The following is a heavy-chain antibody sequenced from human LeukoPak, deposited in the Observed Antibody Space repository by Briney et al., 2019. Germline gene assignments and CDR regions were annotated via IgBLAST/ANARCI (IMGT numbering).Heavy chain of an antibody. CDR2: ISATGLST. D-gene: IGHD3-16*01. CDR3: AKLMRHMMEDVLDL. J-gene: IGHJ3*01. CDR1: DFAFTSSG. Sequence: GSLRLSCTASDFAFTSSGMSWVRQVPGTGLEWVSFISATGLSTYYADSVKGRFTVSRDYSKNTLYLQMNSLRAADTAVYYCAKLMRHMMEDVLDLWGQGTVVTVSS. V-gene: IGHV3-23*01.